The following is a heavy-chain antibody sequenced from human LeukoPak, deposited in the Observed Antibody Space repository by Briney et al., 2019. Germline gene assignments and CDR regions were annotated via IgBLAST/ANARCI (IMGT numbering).Heavy chain of an antibody. CDR3: AREGQLQPLDY. CDR1: GFTFSSYS. CDR2: ISSSSSYV. Sequence: GGSLRLSCAASGFTFSSYSMNWVRQAPGKGLEWVSSISSSSSYVYYADSVKGRFTISRDNAKNSLYLQMNGLRAEDTAVYYCAREGQLQPLDYWGQGTLVTVSS. V-gene: IGHV3-21*01. D-gene: IGHD5-18*01. J-gene: IGHJ4*02.